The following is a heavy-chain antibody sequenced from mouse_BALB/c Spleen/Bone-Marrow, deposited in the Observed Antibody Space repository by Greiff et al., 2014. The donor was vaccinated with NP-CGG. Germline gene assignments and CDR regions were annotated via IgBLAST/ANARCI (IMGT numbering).Heavy chain of an antibody. CDR1: GFTFISYG. D-gene: IGHD1-1*01. V-gene: IGHV5-6-3*01. CDR2: INNNGGST. CDR3: ARVYGWYFDV. J-gene: IGHJ1*01. Sequence: EVKLVESGGGLVQPGGSLKLSCVASGFTFISYGMSWVRQTPDKRLELVATINNNGGSTYYPDSVKGQFTISRDNAKNTLYLQMSSLKSEDTAMYYCARVYGWYFDVWGAGTTVTVSS.